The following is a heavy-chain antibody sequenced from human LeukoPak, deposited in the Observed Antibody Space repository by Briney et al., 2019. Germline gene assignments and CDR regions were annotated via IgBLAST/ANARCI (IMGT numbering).Heavy chain of an antibody. J-gene: IGHJ4*02. Sequence: SETLSLTCTVSGGSISSYYWRWIRQPPGKGLEWIGYIYYSGSTNYNPSLKSRVTISVDTSENQFSLKLSSVAAADTAVYYCARFYGGNSLWYFDYWGQGTLVTVSS. CDR2: IYYSGST. CDR1: GGSISSYY. V-gene: IGHV4-59*01. D-gene: IGHD4-23*01. CDR3: ARFYGGNSLWYFDY.